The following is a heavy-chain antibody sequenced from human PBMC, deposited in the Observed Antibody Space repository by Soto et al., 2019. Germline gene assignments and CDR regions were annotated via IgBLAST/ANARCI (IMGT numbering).Heavy chain of an antibody. V-gene: IGHV4-34*01. J-gene: IGHJ4*02. CDR2: INHSGST. Sequence: PSETLSLTCAVYGGSFSGYYWSWIRQPPGKGLEWIGEINHSGSTNYNPSLKSRVTISVDTSKNQFSLKLNSVTATDTAVYYCARRGSCSSSSCYAFDFWAQGTLVTVSS. CDR3: ARRGSCSSSSCYAFDF. CDR1: GGSFSGYY. D-gene: IGHD2-2*01.